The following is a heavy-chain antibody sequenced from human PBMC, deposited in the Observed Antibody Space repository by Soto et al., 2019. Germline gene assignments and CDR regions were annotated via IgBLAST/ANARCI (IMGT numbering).Heavy chain of an antibody. CDR2: ISNSGST. CDR1: GGAVSSFY. Sequence: QVQMQESGPGLVKPSETLSLTCTVSGGAVSSFYWTWLRQTPGKGLESIGYISNSGSTNYNPSLGSRVAISLDTSKNQFSLRLSFMTAADTAVYYCARFRNDYAGLYHWGQGILVTVSS. D-gene: IGHD4-17*01. J-gene: IGHJ5*02. V-gene: IGHV4-59*08. CDR3: ARFRNDYAGLYH.